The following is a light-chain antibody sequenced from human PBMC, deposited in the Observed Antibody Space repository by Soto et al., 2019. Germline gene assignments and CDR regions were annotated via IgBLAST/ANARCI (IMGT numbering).Light chain of an antibody. Sequence: QSALTQPASVSGSPGQSITISCTGTSSDIAAYNHVSWYQQHPGKAPKLLIYDVNNRPSGVSSRFSGSKSGNTPSLTISGLQAEDEADYHCTSFTSSSTVVFGGGTKVTVL. V-gene: IGLV2-14*01. J-gene: IGLJ2*01. CDR3: TSFTSSSTVV. CDR1: SSDIAAYNH. CDR2: DVN.